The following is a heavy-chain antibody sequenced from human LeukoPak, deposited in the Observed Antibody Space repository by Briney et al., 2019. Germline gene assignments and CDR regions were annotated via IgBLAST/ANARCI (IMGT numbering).Heavy chain of an antibody. V-gene: IGHV3-30*18. CDR3: LKNGDQHTISLMGDY. CDR2: ISYDGSNK. J-gene: IGHJ4*02. CDR1: GFTFSSYG. Sequence: GGSLRLSCAASGFTFSSYGMHWVRQAPVKGLEWVAVISYDGSNKYYADSVKGRFTIARDNSKNTLYLQMNSLRAEDTAVYYCLKNGDQHTISLMGDYWGQGTLVTVSS. D-gene: IGHD2-8*01.